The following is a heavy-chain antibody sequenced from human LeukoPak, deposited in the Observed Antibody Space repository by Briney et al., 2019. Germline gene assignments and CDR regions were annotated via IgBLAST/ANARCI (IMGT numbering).Heavy chain of an antibody. J-gene: IGHJ4*02. CDR3: AAGYSSSRYDY. CDR1: GFTFSSYG. V-gene: IGHV3-30*03. CDR2: ISYDGSNK. D-gene: IGHD6-13*01. Sequence: GGSLRLSCAASGFTFSSYGMHWVRQAPGEGLEWVAVISYDGSNKYYADSVKGRFTISRDNSKNTLYLQMNSLRAEDTAVYYCAAGYSSSRYDYWGQGTLVTVSS.